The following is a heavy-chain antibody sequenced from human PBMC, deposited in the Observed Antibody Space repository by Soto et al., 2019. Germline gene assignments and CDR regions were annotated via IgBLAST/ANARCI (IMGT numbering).Heavy chain of an antibody. CDR1: GFTFSNYA. V-gene: IGHV3-23*01. D-gene: IGHD3-9*01. CDR3: ARVVRCFDTAYGMDV. J-gene: IGHJ6*01. CDR2: IGSSGSNT. Sequence: EVQLLESGEGLVQPGGSLKLSCAASGFTFSNYAMSWVRQAPGKGLEWVSGIGSSGSNTYYADSVKGRFTISRDNSKNTRFLKMNSLRAEDTAEYYCARVVRCFDTAYGMDVWGQGTTVTVSS.